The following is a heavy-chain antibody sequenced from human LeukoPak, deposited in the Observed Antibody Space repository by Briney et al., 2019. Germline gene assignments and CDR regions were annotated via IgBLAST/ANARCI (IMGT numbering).Heavy chain of an antibody. J-gene: IGHJ6*03. Sequence: SETLSLTCTVSGYSISSGYYWSWIRQPPGKGLEWIGEINHSGSTNYNPSLKSRVTISVDTSKNQFSLKLSSVTAADTAVYYCARGSRITMVRGVTRYYYMDVWGKGTTVTVSS. V-gene: IGHV4-38-2*02. CDR3: ARGSRITMVRGVTRYYYMDV. CDR2: INHSGST. CDR1: GYSISSGYY. D-gene: IGHD3-10*01.